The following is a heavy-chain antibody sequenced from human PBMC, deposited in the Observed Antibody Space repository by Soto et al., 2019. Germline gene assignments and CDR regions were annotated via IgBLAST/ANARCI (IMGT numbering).Heavy chain of an antibody. CDR2: ISTSSIYT. J-gene: IGHJ5*02. D-gene: IGHD3-10*01. Sequence: QVQLVESGGGLVKPGGSLRLSCAASGFTFSAYYMIWFRQGHGRGLEWISYISTSSIYTVYADSVKGRFTISRDNAKNSLSLQMNSLRAEDTAVYYFASMYYYGSGEHNRFDPWGQGTLVTVSS. V-gene: IGHV3-11*05. CDR1: GFTFSAYY. CDR3: ASMYYYGSGEHNRFDP.